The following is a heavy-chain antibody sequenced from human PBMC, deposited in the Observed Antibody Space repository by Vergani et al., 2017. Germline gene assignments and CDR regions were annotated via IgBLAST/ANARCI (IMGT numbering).Heavy chain of an antibody. V-gene: IGHV4-59*01. CDR3: AGGRTWFDP. CDR1: GDSIRSDY. CDR2: IYHSGST. D-gene: IGHD5-24*01. J-gene: IGHJ5*02. Sequence: QVQLQESGPGLVKPSETLALTCTVSGDSIRSDYWYWIWQSPGKEPEWIGYIYHSGSTTYNPSLESRVTISIDMSKSLLSLTLRSVTEADAAMYFCAGGRTWFDPWGQETLATVPS.